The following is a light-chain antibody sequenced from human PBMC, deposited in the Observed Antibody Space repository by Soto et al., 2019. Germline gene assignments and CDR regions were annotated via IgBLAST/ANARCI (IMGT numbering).Light chain of an antibody. Sequence: QSVLTQPASLSGSPGQSITISCTGTSSDVGGYIWVSWYQHHPGKAPKLVIYDVYQRPSGVSSRFSGSKSGNTAFLTISWLQTEDEADYYCVSYTSRSTYVFGSGTKVTVL. CDR2: DVY. CDR1: SSDVGGYIW. CDR3: VSYTSRSTYV. V-gene: IGLV2-14*01. J-gene: IGLJ1*01.